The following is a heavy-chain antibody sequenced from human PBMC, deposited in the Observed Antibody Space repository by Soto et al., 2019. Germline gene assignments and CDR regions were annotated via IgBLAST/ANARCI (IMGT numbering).Heavy chain of an antibody. D-gene: IGHD6-25*01. J-gene: IGHJ5*02. CDR3: AREGRIAAAGTTWFDP. V-gene: IGHV1-69*01. CDR1: GGTFGSFA. CDR2: IIPIFATA. Sequence: QVQMVQSGAEVKKPESSVKVSCKASGGTFGSFAINWVRQAPGQGLEWMGRIIPIFATAKYAQKFLGRLTISADDATSMAYMELSGLRSDDTAFYFCAREGRIAAAGTTWFDPWGQGTLVIVSS.